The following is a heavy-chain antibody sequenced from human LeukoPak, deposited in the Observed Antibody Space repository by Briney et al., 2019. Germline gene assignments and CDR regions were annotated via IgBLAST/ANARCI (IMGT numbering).Heavy chain of an antibody. V-gene: IGHV3-11*01. D-gene: IGHD3-16*01. Sequence: PGGSLRLSCAASGFSFSDYYMSWVRQAPGKGLEWISYITTSGSSTKYADSVMGRFTISRDNAKNSVVLQMNSLRAEDTAVYYCTRERRGSYYAFESWGQGTLVSVSS. CDR3: TRERRGSYYAFES. J-gene: IGHJ4*02. CDR1: GFSFSDYY. CDR2: ITTSGSST.